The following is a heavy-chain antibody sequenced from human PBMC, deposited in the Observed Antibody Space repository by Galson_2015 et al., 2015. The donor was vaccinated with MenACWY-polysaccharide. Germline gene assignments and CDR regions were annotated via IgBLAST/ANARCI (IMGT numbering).Heavy chain of an antibody. J-gene: IGHJ6*02. CDR3: ARRQDYGVDV. CDR2: ITTTSTYI. Sequence: SLRLSCAASGFTFSSYSMNWVRQAPGKGLEWVSSITTTSTYIYYADSVKGRFTISRGNAKNSLYLQMNSLRADDTAVYYCARRQDYGVDVWGQGTTVTVSS. CDR1: GFTFSSYS. V-gene: IGHV3-21*01.